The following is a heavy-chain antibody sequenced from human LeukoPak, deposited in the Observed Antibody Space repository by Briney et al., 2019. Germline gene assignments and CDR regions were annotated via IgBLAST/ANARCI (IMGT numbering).Heavy chain of an antibody. V-gene: IGHV4-39*07. CDR1: GGSISSSSYY. CDR2: IYYSGST. CDR3: AREVSILTGYPNWFDP. D-gene: IGHD3-9*01. Sequence: SETLSLTCTVSGGSISSSSYYWGWIRQPPGKGLEWIGSIYYSGSTYYNPSLKSRVTISVDTSKNQFSLKLSSVTAADTAVYYCAREVSILTGYPNWFDPWGQGTLVTVSS. J-gene: IGHJ5*02.